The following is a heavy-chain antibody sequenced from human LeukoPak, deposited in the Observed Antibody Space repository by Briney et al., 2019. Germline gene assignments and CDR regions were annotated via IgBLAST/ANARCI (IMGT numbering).Heavy chain of an antibody. CDR2: ISSSSSYI. Sequence: GGSLRLSCAASGFTFSNAWMSWVRQAPGKGLECVSSISSSSSYIYYADSVKGRFTISRDNAKNSLYLQMNSLRAEDTAVYYCARGPSSESSHDILTGYLGDYWGQGTLVTVSS. D-gene: IGHD3-9*01. CDR1: GFTFSNAW. CDR3: ARGPSSESSHDILTGYLGDY. J-gene: IGHJ4*02. V-gene: IGHV3-21*01.